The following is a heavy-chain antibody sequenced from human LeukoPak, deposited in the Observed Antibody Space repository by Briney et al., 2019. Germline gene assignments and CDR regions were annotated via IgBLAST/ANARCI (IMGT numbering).Heavy chain of an antibody. J-gene: IGHJ4*02. CDR1: GFTVSSNY. CDR3: ARWYYYGSGYYYFDY. D-gene: IGHD3-10*01. CDR2: LYSGGST. Sequence: GGSLRLFCAASGFTVSSNYMSWVRQAPGKGLEWVSVLYSGGSTDYADSVKGRFTISRDNSKNTLYLQMNSLRAEDTAVYFCARWYYYGSGYYYFDYWGQGTLVTVSS. V-gene: IGHV3-53*01.